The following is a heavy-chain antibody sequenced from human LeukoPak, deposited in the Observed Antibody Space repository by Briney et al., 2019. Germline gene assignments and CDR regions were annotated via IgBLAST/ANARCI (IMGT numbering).Heavy chain of an antibody. D-gene: IGHD2-2*01. CDR2: INHSGST. J-gene: IGHJ6*03. V-gene: IGHV4-34*01. CDR1: GGSISSYY. Sequence: SETLSLTCTVSGGSISSYYWSWIRQPPGKGLEWIGEINHSGSTNYNPSLKSRVTISVDTSKNQFSLKLSSVTAADTAVYYCARMASRNYYYYYYMDVWGKGTTVTVSS. CDR3: ARMASRNYYYYYYMDV.